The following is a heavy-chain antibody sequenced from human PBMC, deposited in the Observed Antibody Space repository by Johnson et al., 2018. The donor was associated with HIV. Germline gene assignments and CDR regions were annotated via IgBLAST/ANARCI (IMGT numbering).Heavy chain of an antibody. J-gene: IGHJ3*02. CDR1: GFTFRTYW. CDR2: IKQDGSKK. CDR3: SSGDVFNI. Sequence: VQLVESGGGLVQPGGSLRLSCAASGFTFRTYWMSWVRQAPGKGLEWVANIKQDGSKKNYVDSVNGRFTISRDNAMNSVYLQMNSLRAEDTGVYYCSSGDVFNIWGQGTMVTVSS. V-gene: IGHV3-7*01. D-gene: IGHD6-19*01.